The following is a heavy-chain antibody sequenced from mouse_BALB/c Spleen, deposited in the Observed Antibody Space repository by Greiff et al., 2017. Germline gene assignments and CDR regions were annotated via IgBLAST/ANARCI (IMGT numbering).Heavy chain of an antibody. CDR3: ARGDYYYGSSYWYCDV. J-gene: IGHJ1*01. Sequence: EVHLVESGGGLVKPGGSLKLSCAASGFTFSSYAMSWVRQSPEKRLEWVAEISSGGSYTYYPDTVTGRFTISRDNAKNTLYLEMSSLRSEDTAMYYCARGDYYYGSSYWYCDVWGAGTTVTVSS. D-gene: IGHD1-1*01. V-gene: IGHV5-9-4*01. CDR1: GFTFSSYA. CDR2: ISSGGSYT.